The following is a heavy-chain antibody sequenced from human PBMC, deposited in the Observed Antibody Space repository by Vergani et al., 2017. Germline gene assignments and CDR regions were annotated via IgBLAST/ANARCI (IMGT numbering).Heavy chain of an antibody. CDR3: AREQGYCSITSCHDFDY. J-gene: IGHJ4*02. V-gene: IGHV1-46*03. Sequence: QVQLVQSGAEVKKPGASVKVYCKASGYTFTSYYMHWVRQAPGQGLEWMGIINPSGGSTSYAQKFQGRVTMTRDTSTSTVYMELSSLRSEDTAVYYCAREQGYCSITSCHDFDYWGQGTLVTGSS. CDR1: GYTFTSYY. CDR2: INPSGGST. D-gene: IGHD2-2*01.